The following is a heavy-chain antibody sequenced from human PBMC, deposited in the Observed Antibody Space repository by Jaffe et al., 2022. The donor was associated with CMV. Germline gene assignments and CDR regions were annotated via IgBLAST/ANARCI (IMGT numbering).Heavy chain of an antibody. CDR3: ARDDSLWVGYSSFGMDV. CDR1: GYTFTGYY. Sequence: QVQLVQSGAEVKKPGASVKVSCKASGYTFTGYYMHWVRQAPGQGLEWMGWINPNSGGTNYAQKFQGRVTMTRDTSISTAYMELSRLRSDDTAVYYCARDDSLWVGYSSFGMDVWGQGTTVTVSS. D-gene: IGHD6-19*01. J-gene: IGHJ6*02. V-gene: IGHV1-2*02. CDR2: INPNSGGT.